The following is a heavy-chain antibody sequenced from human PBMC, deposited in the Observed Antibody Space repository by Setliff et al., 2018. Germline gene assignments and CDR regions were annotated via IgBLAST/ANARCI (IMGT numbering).Heavy chain of an antibody. V-gene: IGHV1-46*01. CDR1: GYTFTSYY. CDR2: INPSGGST. CDR3: AMGPNVDTAPWGDDYDSLYTWFDP. D-gene: IGHD5-18*01. Sequence: ASVKVSCKASGYTFTSYYMHWVRQAPGQGLEWMGIINPSGGSTSYAQKFQGRVTMTRDTSTSTVYMELSSLRSEDTAVYYCAMGPNVDTAPWGDDYDSLYTWFDPWGQGSLVTVSS. J-gene: IGHJ5*02.